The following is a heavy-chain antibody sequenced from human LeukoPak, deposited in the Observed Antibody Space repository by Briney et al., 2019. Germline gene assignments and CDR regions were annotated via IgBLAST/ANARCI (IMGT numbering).Heavy chain of an antibody. CDR2: INAGNGNT. CDR1: GYTFTSYA. CDR3: ARGPVGLTYYDFWSGYYYFDY. Sequence: ASVKVSCKASGYTFTSYAMHWVRQATGQRLEWMGWINAGNGNTKYSQKFQGRVTMTTDTSTSTAYMELRSLRSDDTAVYYCARGPVGLTYYDFWSGYYYFDYWGQGTLVTVSS. V-gene: IGHV1-3*01. D-gene: IGHD3-3*01. J-gene: IGHJ4*02.